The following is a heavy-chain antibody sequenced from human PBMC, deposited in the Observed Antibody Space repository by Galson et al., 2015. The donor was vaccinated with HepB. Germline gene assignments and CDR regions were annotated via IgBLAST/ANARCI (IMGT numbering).Heavy chain of an antibody. CDR2: ISISASTV. CDR1: GFIFSNSG. V-gene: IGHV3-48*04. CDR3: ARDGWSGIYPFYFDY. J-gene: IGHJ4*02. Sequence: SLRLSCAASGFIFSNSGMNWVRQAPRKGLEWISYISISASTVYYADSVKGRFTISRDDARNSLFLQMNSLRAEDAAVYYCARDGWSGIYPFYFDYWGQGALVTVSS. D-gene: IGHD3-3*01.